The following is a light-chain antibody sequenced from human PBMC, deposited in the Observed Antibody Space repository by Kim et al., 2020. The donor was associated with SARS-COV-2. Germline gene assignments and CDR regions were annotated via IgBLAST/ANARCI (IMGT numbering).Light chain of an antibody. CDR1: KLGDRY. V-gene: IGLV3-1*01. Sequence: SLSQEQPDSSTGAGDKLGDRYACWNQQRRGQSPVLVIYQNSKRPSGIPERFSGSNSGNTATLTISGTQAMDEADYYCQAWDSSTAVFGGGTQLTV. CDR2: QNS. J-gene: IGLJ2*01. CDR3: QAWDSSTAV.